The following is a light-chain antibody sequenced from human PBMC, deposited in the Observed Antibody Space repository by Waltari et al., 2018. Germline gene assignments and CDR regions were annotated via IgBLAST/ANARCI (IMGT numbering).Light chain of an antibody. CDR1: ESIGDW. V-gene: IGKV1-5*03. J-gene: IGKJ2*03. Sequence: DIQMTQFPSTLSASVGDRVTITCRASESIGDWMAWYQQEPGKAPKPLSDWASTLQSDVPSRFSGSGSGTEFTLTISSLQPDDFGTYYCQYYFLYSRGFGQGTKLEIK. CDR2: WAS. CDR3: QYYFLYSRG.